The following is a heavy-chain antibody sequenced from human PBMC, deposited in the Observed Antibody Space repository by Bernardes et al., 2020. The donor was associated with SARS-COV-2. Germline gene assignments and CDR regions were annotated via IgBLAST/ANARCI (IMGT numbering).Heavy chain of an antibody. CDR2: IWYDGSNK. CDR3: ARTYSYYYGMDV. D-gene: IGHD4-4*01. V-gene: IGHV3-33*01. Sequence: GGSLRLSCAASGFTFSSYGMHWVRQAPGKGLEWVAVIWYDGSNKYYADSVKGRFTISRDNSKNTLYLQMNSLRAEDTAVYYCARTYSYYYGMDVWGKGTTVTVSS. CDR1: GFTFSSYG. J-gene: IGHJ6*04.